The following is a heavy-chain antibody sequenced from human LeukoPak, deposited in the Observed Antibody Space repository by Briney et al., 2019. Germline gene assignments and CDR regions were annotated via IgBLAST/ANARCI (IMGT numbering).Heavy chain of an antibody. CDR3: AVIGGSRDYFIDY. V-gene: IGHV4-59*01. J-gene: IGHJ4*02. CDR2: IYYSGST. D-gene: IGHD5-24*01. CDR1: GGSISSYY. Sequence: SETLSLTCTVSGGSISSYYWSWIRQPPGKGLEWIGYIYYSGSTNYNPSLKSRVTISVDTSKNQFSMKLSSVTAADTAVYYCAVIGGSRDYFIDYWGQGTLVTVSS.